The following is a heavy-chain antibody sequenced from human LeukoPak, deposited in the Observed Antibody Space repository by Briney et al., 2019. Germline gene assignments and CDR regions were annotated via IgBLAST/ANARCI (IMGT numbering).Heavy chain of an antibody. J-gene: IGHJ4*02. CDR3: TKRGVVIRGILVIGYHQEAYHYDY. CDR2: ISERGGTT. D-gene: IGHD3-10*01. CDR1: GISLSNYA. Sequence: GGSLRLSCVVSGISLSNYAMSWVRQAPGKGLEWVSYISERGGTTTYADSVKGRFTISRDNSLNTMYLQMSSLRAEDTAVYFCTKRGVVIRGILVIGYHQEAYHYDYWGQGVLVTVSS. V-gene: IGHV3-23*01.